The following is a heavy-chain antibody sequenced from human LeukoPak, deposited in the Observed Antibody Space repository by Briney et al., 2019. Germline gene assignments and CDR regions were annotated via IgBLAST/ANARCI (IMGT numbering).Heavy chain of an antibody. D-gene: IGHD2-15*01. CDR2: IYYSGST. Sequence: SETLSLTCTVSGGSISSSSYYWGWIRQPPGKGLEWIGSIYYSGSTYYNPSLKSRVTISVDTSKNQFSLKLSSVTAADTAVYYCAGGPEYCSGGSCYSGYYYYYMDVWGKGTTVTVSS. CDR3: AGGPEYCSGGSCYSGYYYYYMDV. J-gene: IGHJ6*03. CDR1: GGSISSSSYY. V-gene: IGHV4-39*07.